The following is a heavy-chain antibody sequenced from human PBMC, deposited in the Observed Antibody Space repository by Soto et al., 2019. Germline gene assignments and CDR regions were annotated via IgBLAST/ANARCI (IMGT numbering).Heavy chain of an antibody. CDR2: IVPLFGAE. Sequence: QVRLEQSGSEVKRPGSSVKVSCKASGDILSSFGLSWVRQAPGQGLEWMGGIVPLFGAENYAQRFQGRVTITADDSTNAAYMELSSLRSADTAVYYCERVRLTNCSGGSCYSELAHWGQGNLVIVSS. CDR1: GDILSSFG. CDR3: ERVRLTNCSGGSCYSELAH. V-gene: IGHV1-69*01. D-gene: IGHD2-15*01. J-gene: IGHJ4*02.